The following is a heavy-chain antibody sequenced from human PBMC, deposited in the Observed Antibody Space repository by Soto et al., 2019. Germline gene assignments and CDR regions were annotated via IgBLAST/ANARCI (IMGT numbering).Heavy chain of an antibody. Sequence: PXETLSLTCSVSGVSMSPYYWSWIRQPAGKGLEWIGRIYASGSTNYNPSLKSRVTMSVATSKNQFSLKLTSVTAADTATYYCARGGMVIIPTATAFDYWGQGTLVTVSS. CDR2: IYASGST. CDR3: ARGGMVIIPTATAFDY. V-gene: IGHV4-4*07. J-gene: IGHJ4*02. CDR1: GVSMSPYY. D-gene: IGHD1-1*01.